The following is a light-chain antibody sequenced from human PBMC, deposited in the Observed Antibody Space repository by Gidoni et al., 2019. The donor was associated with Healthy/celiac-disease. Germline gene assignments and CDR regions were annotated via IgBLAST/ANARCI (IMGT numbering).Light chain of an antibody. V-gene: IGKV3-11*01. J-gene: IGKJ4*01. Sequence: EIVLTQSPATLSLSPGERATLYCRASQSVTSYLAWYQQKPGHAPRLLIYDASNRATGIPARFSGSGSGTDFTLTISSLEPEDFAVYYCQQRSDWLTFGGGTKVEIK. CDR1: QSVTSY. CDR2: DAS. CDR3: QQRSDWLT.